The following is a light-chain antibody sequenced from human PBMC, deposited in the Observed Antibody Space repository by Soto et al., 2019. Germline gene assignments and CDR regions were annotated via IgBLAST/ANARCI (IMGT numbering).Light chain of an antibody. J-gene: IGKJ5*01. V-gene: IGKV3D-20*02. CDR2: DIS. CDR1: QSASSSY. CDR3: QHRSSWPIT. Sequence: EIVLTQSPGTLSLSPGERATLSCRASQSASSSYLAWYQQKPGQAPRLLIYDISKRATGIPARFSGSGSATDFTLTISSLEPEDFAVYYCQHRSSWPITFGQGTRLEI.